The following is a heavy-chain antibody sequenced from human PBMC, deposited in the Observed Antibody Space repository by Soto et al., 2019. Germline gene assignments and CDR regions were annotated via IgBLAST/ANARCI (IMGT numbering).Heavy chain of an antibody. CDR1: GYPFISYC. CDR3: ARFCVNVRVVPAAIDRRGPAP. CDR2: ISAYNGNT. V-gene: IGHV1-18*01. D-gene: IGHD2-2*01. J-gene: IGHJ5*02. Sequence: AAVKVSRKACGYPFISYCNSWVREAPGHGLEWMGWISAYNGNTNYAQKLQGRVTLTTDTSTSAANLELRRLRSDDTAVYYCARFCVNVRVVPAAIDRRGPAPW.